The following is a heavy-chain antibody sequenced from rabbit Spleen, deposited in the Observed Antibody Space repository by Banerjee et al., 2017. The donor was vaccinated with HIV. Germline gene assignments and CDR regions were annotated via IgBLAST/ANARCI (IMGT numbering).Heavy chain of an antibody. D-gene: IGHD4-1*01. Sequence: QEQLVESGGGLVQPGGSLTLSCKASGFDFSSFGVSWVRQAPGKGLEWIGYIDPIFGCTFFGRWGNGRFPNSSHNAQNTLVLELNSLTVADTATYFCGRKSGWGFSFFTLWGPGTLVTVS. J-gene: IGHJ4*01. CDR1: GFDFSSFG. V-gene: IGHV1S47*01. CDR2: IDPIFGCT. CDR3: GRKSGWGFSFFTL.